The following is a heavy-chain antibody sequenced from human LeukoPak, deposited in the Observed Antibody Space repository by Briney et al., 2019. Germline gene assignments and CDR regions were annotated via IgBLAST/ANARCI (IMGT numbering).Heavy chain of an antibody. Sequence: PGGSLRLSCAASGFTFSDYYMSWIRQAPGKGLEWVSYISSSSSYTNHADSVKGRFTISRDNAKNSLYLQMNSLRAEDTAVYYCARANARPASYYGMDVWGQGTTVTVSS. V-gene: IGHV3-11*05. J-gene: IGHJ6*02. CDR3: ARANARPASYYGMDV. CDR2: ISSSSSYT. CDR1: GFTFSDYY. D-gene: IGHD2-2*01.